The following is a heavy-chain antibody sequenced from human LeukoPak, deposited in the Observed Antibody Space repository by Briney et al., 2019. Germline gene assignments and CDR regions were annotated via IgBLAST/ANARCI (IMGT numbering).Heavy chain of an antibody. Sequence: GGSLRLSCAASGLTFSSYAMHWVRQAPGKGLEYVSAISSNGGSTYYANSVKGRFTISRDNSKNTLYLQMNSLRAEDTAVYYCAKELLYYYDSSGSWDYWGQGTLVTVSS. V-gene: IGHV3-64*01. CDR1: GLTFSSYA. D-gene: IGHD3-22*01. CDR2: ISSNGGST. CDR3: AKELLYYYDSSGSWDY. J-gene: IGHJ4*02.